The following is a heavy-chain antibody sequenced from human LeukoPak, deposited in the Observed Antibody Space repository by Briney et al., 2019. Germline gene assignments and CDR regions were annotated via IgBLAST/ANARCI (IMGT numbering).Heavy chain of an antibody. CDR3: ARDGPWWYDILTGYRLNGAFDI. Sequence: PGGSLRLSCAASGFTFSSYAMSWVRQAPGKGLECISGFSGSGGSTYYADSVKGRFTISRDNAKNSLYLQMNSLRAEDTAVYYCARDGPWWYDILTGYRLNGAFDIWGQGTMVTVSS. CDR1: GFTFSSYA. J-gene: IGHJ3*02. V-gene: IGHV3-23*01. D-gene: IGHD3-9*01. CDR2: FSGSGGST.